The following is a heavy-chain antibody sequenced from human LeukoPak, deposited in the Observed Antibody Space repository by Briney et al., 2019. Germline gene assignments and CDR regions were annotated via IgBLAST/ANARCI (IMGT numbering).Heavy chain of an antibody. CDR3: ARLYGANVGYLDY. CDR2: IWYDGSQK. Sequence: GGSLRLSCAVSGYSFSSHGMHWVRQAPGKGLEWVAAIWYDGSQKYYADTVRSRFTVSRDNSKNTLYLQMDSLRAEDTAVYYCARLYGANVGYLDYWGQGGLVTGSS. CDR1: GYSFSSHG. D-gene: IGHD4-23*01. V-gene: IGHV3-33*03. J-gene: IGHJ4*02.